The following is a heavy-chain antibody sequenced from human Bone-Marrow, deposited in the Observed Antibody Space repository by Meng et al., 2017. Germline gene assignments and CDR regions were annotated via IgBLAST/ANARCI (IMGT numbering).Heavy chain of an antibody. CDR1: GYTFTSYG. V-gene: IGHV1-18*01. D-gene: IGHD4-23*01. CDR2: ISAYNGNP. Sequence: ASVKVSCKASGYTFTSYGISWVRQAPGQGLEWMGWISAYNGNPNYAQKPQGRVTMTTDTSTSTAYIELRSLRSDDTAVYYCASGLEEYGGPDYWGQGTRVTVSS. J-gene: IGHJ4*02. CDR3: ASGLEEYGGPDY.